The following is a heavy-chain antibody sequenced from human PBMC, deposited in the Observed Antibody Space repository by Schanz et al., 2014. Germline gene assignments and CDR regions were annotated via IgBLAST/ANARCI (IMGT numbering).Heavy chain of an antibody. CDR3: AKARRKSNCSGGRCFHYSYYGMDV. Sequence: EVHLVESGGGLVKRGGSLRLSCAASGFTISSYSMNWVRQAPGKGLEWVSCTNGDGTNAKYADSVKGRFTISRDNAKKTLSLQMISLRAEDTAVYYCAKARRKSNCSGGRCFHYSYYGMDVWGQGTTVTVSS. CDR1: GFTISSYS. J-gene: IGHJ6*02. D-gene: IGHD2-15*01. CDR2: TNGDGTNA. V-gene: IGHV3-21*04.